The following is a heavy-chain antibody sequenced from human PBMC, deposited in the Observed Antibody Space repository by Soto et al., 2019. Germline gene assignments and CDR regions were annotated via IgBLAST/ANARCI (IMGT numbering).Heavy chain of an antibody. CDR3: ASDSYSSSFYYYYGMDV. CDR2: IYYSGST. V-gene: IGHV4-59*05. Sequence: SETLSLTCTVADGYISSYYWSWIRQPPGKGLEWIGSIYYSGSTYYNPSLKSRVTISVDTSKNQFSLKLSSVTAADTAVYYCASDSYSSSFYYYYGMDVWGQGTTVTVSS. D-gene: IGHD6-13*01. CDR1: DGYISSYY. J-gene: IGHJ6*02.